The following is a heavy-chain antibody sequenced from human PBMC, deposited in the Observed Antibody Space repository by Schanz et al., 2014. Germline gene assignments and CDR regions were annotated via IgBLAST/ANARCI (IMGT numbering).Heavy chain of an antibody. J-gene: IGHJ5*02. V-gene: IGHV3-23*01. Sequence: EVQLMESGGGLIQPGGSLRLSCAASGFTFSTHAMSWVRQAPGKGLEWVSSISGDHRNTFYADSVKGRFTISRDNAKNSLFLQMNSLRAEDTAVYYCARAGYDADNWFDPWGQGTLVTVSS. CDR2: ISGDHRNT. CDR1: GFTFSTHA. CDR3: ARAGYDADNWFDP. D-gene: IGHD2-2*01.